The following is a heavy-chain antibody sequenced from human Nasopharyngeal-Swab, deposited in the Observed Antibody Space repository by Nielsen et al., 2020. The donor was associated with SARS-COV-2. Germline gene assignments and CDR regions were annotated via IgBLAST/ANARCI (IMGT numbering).Heavy chain of an antibody. D-gene: IGHD3-16*01. CDR2: IYPGDSDT. V-gene: IGHV5-51*01. J-gene: IGHJ6*02. CDR3: ARIGEGVYYYYGMDV. Sequence: GGSLRLSCKGSGYSFTSYWIVWLRQMPGKGLEWMGIIYPGDSDTRYSPSFQGQVTISADKSISPAYLQWSSLKAPDTAMYYCARIGEGVYYYYGMDVWGQGTTVTVSS. CDR1: GYSFTSYW.